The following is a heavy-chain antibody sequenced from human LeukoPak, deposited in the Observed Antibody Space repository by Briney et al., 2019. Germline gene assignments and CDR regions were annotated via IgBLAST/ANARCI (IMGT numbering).Heavy chain of an antibody. CDR3: AILWRQDV. D-gene: IGHD5-24*01. CDR2: IYYSGST. CDR1: GYSISSGYY. Sequence: SETLSLTCTVSGYSISSGYYWGWIRQPPGKGLEWIGSIYYSGSTYYNPSLKSRVTISVDTSKNQFSLKLSSVTAADTAVYYCAILWRQDVWGKGTTVTVSS. J-gene: IGHJ6*04. V-gene: IGHV4-38-2*02.